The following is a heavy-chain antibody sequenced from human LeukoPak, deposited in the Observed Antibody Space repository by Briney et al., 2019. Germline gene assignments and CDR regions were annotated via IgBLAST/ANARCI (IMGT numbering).Heavy chain of an antibody. V-gene: IGHV1-69*05. Sequence: SVKVSCKASGGTFSSYAISWVGQAPGQGLEWMGGIIPIFGTANYAQKFQGRVTITTDESTSTAYMELSSLRSEDTAVYYCAVRRVSGSPGFDYWGQGTLVTVSS. J-gene: IGHJ4*02. D-gene: IGHD3-10*01. CDR1: GGTFSSYA. CDR3: AVRRVSGSPGFDY. CDR2: IIPIFGTA.